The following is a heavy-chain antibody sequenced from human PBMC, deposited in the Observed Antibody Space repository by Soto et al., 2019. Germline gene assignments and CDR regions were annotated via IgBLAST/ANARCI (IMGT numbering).Heavy chain of an antibody. CDR1: GYTFTGYY. CDR2: IXXNXGXX. Sequence: ASVKVSCKASGYTFTGYYMHLVRQAPGQGLXWMXXIXXNXGXXXYXXXFQGRVTMTRDTSISTAYMELSRLRSEDTAVYYCATQTGPYSGSDYWGQGTLVTVSS. V-gene: IGHV1-2*02. CDR3: ATQTGPYSGSDY. D-gene: IGHD1-26*01. J-gene: IGHJ4*02.